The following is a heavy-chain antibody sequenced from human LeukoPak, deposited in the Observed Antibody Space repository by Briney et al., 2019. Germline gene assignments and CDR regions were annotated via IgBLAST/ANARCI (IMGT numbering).Heavy chain of an antibody. J-gene: IGHJ3*02. D-gene: IGHD3-22*01. CDR3: ARDLIYYDSSGYHNDAFDI. V-gene: IGHV4-38-2*02. CDR1: GYSISSGYY. CDR2: IYHSGRA. Sequence: SETLSLTCTVSGYSISSGYYWGWIRQPPGKGLEWIGIIYHSGRADYNPSLKSRVTISEDTSKNQFSLKLSSVTAADTAVYYCARDLIYYDSSGYHNDAFDIWGQGTMVTVPS.